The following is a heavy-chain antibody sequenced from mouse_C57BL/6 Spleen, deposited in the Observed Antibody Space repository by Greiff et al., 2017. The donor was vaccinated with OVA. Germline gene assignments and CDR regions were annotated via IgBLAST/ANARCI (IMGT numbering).Heavy chain of an antibody. Sequence: VQLQQSGAELVRPGASVKLSCTASGFNIKDDYMHWVKQRPEQGLEWIGWIDPENGDTEYASKVQGKATITADTSSNTAYLQLSSLTSEDTAVYYCTTDYDWFAYWGQGTLVTVSA. J-gene: IGHJ3*01. V-gene: IGHV14-4*01. CDR3: TTDYDWFAY. CDR1: GFNIKDDY. CDR2: IDPENGDT. D-gene: IGHD2-4*01.